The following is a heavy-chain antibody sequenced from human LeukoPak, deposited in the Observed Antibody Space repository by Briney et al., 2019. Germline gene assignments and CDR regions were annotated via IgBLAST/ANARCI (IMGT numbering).Heavy chain of an antibody. Sequence: SETLSLTCTVSGGSISSYYWSWIRQPPGKGLEWIGYIYYSGSTNYNSSLKSRVTISVDTSKNQFSLKLSSVTAADTAVYYCARDRTPSHSGYNWNDADYWGQGTLVTVSS. V-gene: IGHV4-59*01. J-gene: IGHJ4*02. D-gene: IGHD1-20*01. CDR1: GGSISSYY. CDR2: IYYSGST. CDR3: ARDRTPSHSGYNWNDADY.